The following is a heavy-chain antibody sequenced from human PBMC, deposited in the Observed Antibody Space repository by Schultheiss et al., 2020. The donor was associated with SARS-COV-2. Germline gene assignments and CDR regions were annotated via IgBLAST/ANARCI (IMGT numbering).Heavy chain of an antibody. CDR3: TTDTYYDSSGYRTSWYFDL. Sequence: GGSLRLSCAASGFTFSNAWMSWVRQAPGKGLEWVAVISYDGSNKYYADSVKGRFTISRDNSKNTLYLQMNSLRAEDTAVYYCTTDTYYDSSGYRTSWYFDLWGRGTLVTVSS. D-gene: IGHD3-22*01. J-gene: IGHJ2*01. CDR2: ISYDGSNK. CDR1: GFTFSNAW. V-gene: IGHV3-30*03.